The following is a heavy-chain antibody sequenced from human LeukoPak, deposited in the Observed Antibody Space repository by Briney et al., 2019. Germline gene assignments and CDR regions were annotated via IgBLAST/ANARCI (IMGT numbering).Heavy chain of an antibody. V-gene: IGHV4-59*05. CDR3: ARRKPGIAAAGTVYYFDY. CDR2: IYYSGST. J-gene: IGHJ4*02. D-gene: IGHD6-13*01. CDR1: GGSFSSYY. Sequence: PSETLSLTCTVSGGSFSSYYWTWIRQPPGKGLEWIGSIYYSGSTYYNPSLKSRVTISVDTSKNQFSLKLSSVTAADTAVYYCARRKPGIAAAGTVYYFDYWGQGTLVTVSS.